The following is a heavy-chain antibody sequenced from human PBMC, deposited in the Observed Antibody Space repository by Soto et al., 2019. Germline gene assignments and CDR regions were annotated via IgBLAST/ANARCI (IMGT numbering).Heavy chain of an antibody. J-gene: IGHJ6*02. CDR1: GFTFSSYG. D-gene: IGHD2-2*01. V-gene: IGHV3-33*01. CDR3: ARDGPDIVVVPAAIPTLYYGMDV. Sequence: PGGSLRLSCAASGFTFSSYGMHWVRQAPGKGLEWVAVIWYDGSNKYYADSVKGRFTIPRDNSKNTLYLQMNSLRAEDTAVYYCARDGPDIVVVPAAIPTLYYGMDVWGQGTTVTVSS. CDR2: IWYDGSNK.